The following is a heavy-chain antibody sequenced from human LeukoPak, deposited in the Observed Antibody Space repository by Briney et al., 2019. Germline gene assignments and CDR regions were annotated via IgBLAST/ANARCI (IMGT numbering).Heavy chain of an antibody. V-gene: IGHV1-46*01. J-gene: IGHJ4*02. Sequence: ASVKVSCKASGYTLTSYYMHWVRQAPGQGLEWMGIINPSGGSTSYAQKFQGRVTMTEDTSTDTAYMELSSLRSEDTAVYYCATSTDGILTGSWGQGTLVTVSS. CDR3: ATSTDGILTGS. CDR2: INPSGGST. CDR1: GYTLTSYY. D-gene: IGHD3-9*01.